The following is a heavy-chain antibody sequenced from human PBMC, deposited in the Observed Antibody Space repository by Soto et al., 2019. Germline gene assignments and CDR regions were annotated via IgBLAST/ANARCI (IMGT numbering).Heavy chain of an antibody. CDR1: GFTFSSYS. V-gene: IGHV3-21*01. J-gene: IGHJ6*02. CDR2: ISSSSSYI. CDR3: ARDGSGDILTSYLASYYYYYGMDV. Sequence: PGGSLRLSCAASGFTFSSYSMNWVRQAPGKGLEWVSSISSSSSYIYYADSVKGRFTISRDNAKNSLYLQMNSLRAEDTAVYYCARDGSGDILTSYLASYYYYYGMDVWGQGTTVTVSS. D-gene: IGHD3-9*01.